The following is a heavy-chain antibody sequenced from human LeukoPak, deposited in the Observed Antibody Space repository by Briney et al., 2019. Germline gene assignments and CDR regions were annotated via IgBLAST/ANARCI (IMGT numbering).Heavy chain of an antibody. CDR2: INPSGGST. Sequence: ASVKVSCKASGYTFTSYYMQWVRQAPGQGLEWMGIINPSGGSTSYAQKFQGRVTMTRDTSTSTVYMELSSLRSEDTAVYYCAREYYDILTGYYSYGMDVWGQGTTVTVSS. J-gene: IGHJ6*02. CDR3: AREYYDILTGYYSYGMDV. D-gene: IGHD3-9*01. CDR1: GYTFTSYY. V-gene: IGHV1-46*01.